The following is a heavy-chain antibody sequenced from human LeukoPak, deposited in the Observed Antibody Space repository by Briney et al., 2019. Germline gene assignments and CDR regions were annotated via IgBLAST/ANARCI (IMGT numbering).Heavy chain of an antibody. D-gene: IGHD3-3*01. Sequence: SETLSLTCTVSGGSISSSSYSWGWIRQPPGKGLEWIGSIYYSGTTYYNPSLKSRVTISVDTSKIQFSLKLSSVAATDTAVYFCARLRFDFWSGYTHLYFDYWGQGTLVTVSS. CDR3: ARLRFDFWSGYTHLYFDY. V-gene: IGHV4-39*01. CDR1: GGSISSSSYS. CDR2: IYYSGTT. J-gene: IGHJ4*02.